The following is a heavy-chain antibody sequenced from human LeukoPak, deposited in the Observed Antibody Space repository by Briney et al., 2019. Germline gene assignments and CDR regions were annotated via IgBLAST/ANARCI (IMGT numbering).Heavy chain of an antibody. J-gene: IGHJ4*02. CDR2: ISTTGST. V-gene: IGHV4-4*07. D-gene: IGHD3-3*01. CDR1: GGSISNYY. Sequence: PSETLSLTCSVSGGSISNYYWSWIRQSAGKGLEWIGRISTTGSTYYNPSFQSRVTMSADPFKTLFFLRLRSVTAADTAVYYCARSPSTIGWNWGYYFDYWGQGSLVTVSS. CDR3: ARSPSTIGWNWGYYFDY.